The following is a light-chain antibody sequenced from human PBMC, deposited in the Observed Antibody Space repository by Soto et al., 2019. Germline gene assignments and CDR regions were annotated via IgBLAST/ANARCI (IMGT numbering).Light chain of an antibody. CDR3: QQLNSSPIT. CDR2: AAS. V-gene: IGKV1-9*01. Sequence: DSQLTQSPSFLSASVGDRFTITCPARQGISSYLEWYQQKPGKAPKLLIYAASTLQSGVPSRFSGSGSGTEFTLTISSLPPEDFETYYCQQLNSSPITFGQGTRLEIK. CDR1: QGISSY. J-gene: IGKJ5*01.